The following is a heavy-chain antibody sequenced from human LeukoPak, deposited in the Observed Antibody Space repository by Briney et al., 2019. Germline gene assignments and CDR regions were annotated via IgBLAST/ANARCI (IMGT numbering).Heavy chain of an antibody. J-gene: IGHJ4*02. CDR2: INPNTGGT. Sequence: GASVKVSCKASGYTFTGPYIHWVRQAPGQGFEWMGWINPNTGGTDYAQKFQDRIAISTYTSISTTYMELSSLRSDDTALYYCARDLATIDGIEWYYFENWGQGTLVTVS. CDR3: ARDLATIDGIEWYYFEN. CDR1: GYTFTGPY. V-gene: IGHV1-2*02. D-gene: IGHD5-12*01.